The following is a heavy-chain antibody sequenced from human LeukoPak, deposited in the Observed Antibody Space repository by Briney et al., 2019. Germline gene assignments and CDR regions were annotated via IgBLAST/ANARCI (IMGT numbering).Heavy chain of an antibody. D-gene: IGHD1-1*01. V-gene: IGHV3-30*03. J-gene: IGHJ4*02. CDR1: GFTFSSYG. Sequence: PGGSLRLSCAASGFTFSSYGMHWVRQAPGKGLEWVAVISYDGSNKYYADSVKGRFTISRDNSKNTLYLQMNSLRAEDTAVYYCARDLRATTSPGSPQYWGQGTLVTVSS. CDR2: ISYDGSNK. CDR3: ARDLRATTSPGSPQY.